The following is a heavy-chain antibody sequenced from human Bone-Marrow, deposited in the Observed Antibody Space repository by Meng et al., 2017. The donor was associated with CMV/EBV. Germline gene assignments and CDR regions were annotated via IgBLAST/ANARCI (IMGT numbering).Heavy chain of an antibody. CDR2: IYYSGSI. Sequence: LRLSCAVSGYSISSSNWWGWIRQPPGKGLEWIGYIYYSGSIYYNPSLKRRVTMSVDTSKNQFSLKLSSVTAVDTAVYYCARKGSSGYYFDYWGQGTLVTVSS. CDR1: GYSISSSNW. J-gene: IGHJ4*02. CDR3: ARKGSSGYYFDY. V-gene: IGHV4-28*02. D-gene: IGHD3-22*01.